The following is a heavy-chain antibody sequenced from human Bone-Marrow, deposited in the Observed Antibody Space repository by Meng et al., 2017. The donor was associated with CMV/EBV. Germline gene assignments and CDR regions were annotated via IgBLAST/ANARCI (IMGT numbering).Heavy chain of an antibody. D-gene: IGHD5-18*01. CDR3: SRDREDTAMVTWVARRGVDAFDI. V-gene: IGHV3-53*01. J-gene: IGHJ3*02. CDR2: IYSGGST. CDR1: EFTVSSNY. Sequence: GESLKISCPASEFTVSSNYMSWVRQAPGKGLEWVSVIYSGGSTYYADSVKGRFTISRDNSKNSLYLQMNSLRAEDTAVYYCSRDREDTAMVTWVARRGVDAFDIWGQGTMVTVSS.